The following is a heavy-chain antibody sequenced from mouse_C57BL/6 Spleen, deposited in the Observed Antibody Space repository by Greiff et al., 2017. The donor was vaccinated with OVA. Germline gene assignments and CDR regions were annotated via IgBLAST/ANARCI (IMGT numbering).Heavy chain of an antibody. D-gene: IGHD2-5*01. CDR1: GFTFSSYT. V-gene: IGHV5-9*01. Sequence: EVQLVESGGGLVKPGGSLKLSCAASGFTFSSYTMSWVRQTPEKRLEWVATISGGGGNTYYPDSVKGRFTISRDNAENTLYLQMSSLRSEDTALYYCARSYSNYVDYAMDYWGQGTSVTVSS. CDR3: ARSYSNYVDYAMDY. CDR2: ISGGGGNT. J-gene: IGHJ4*01.